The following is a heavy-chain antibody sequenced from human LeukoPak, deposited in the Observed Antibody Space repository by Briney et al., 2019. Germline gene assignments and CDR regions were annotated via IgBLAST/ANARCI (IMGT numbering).Heavy chain of an antibody. CDR2: ISAYNGNT. CDR3: ARVIAVAGTDNDY. V-gene: IGHV1-18*01. Sequence: ASVKVSCKASGYTFTSYGISWVRQAPGQGLEWMGWISAYNGNTNYAQKFQGRVTMTRDTSISTAYMELSRLRSDDTAVYYCARVIAVAGTDNDYWGQGTLVTVSS. CDR1: GYTFTSYG. J-gene: IGHJ4*02. D-gene: IGHD6-19*01.